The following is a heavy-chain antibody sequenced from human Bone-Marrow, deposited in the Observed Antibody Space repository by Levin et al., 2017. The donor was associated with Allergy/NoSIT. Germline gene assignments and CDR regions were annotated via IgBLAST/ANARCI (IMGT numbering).Heavy chain of an antibody. CDR2: ISGRGSKI. V-gene: IGHV3-48*01. J-gene: IGHJ4*02. CDR1: GFTFSNYA. CDR3: AREVKGRFDY. Sequence: PAGGSLRLSCAASGFTFSNYALNWVRQAPGKGLEWVSFISGRGSKIYYPDSVKGRFIISRDTHKTSLYLQMNSLRVEDTAVYYCAREVKGRFDYWGQGSLVSVSA. D-gene: IGHD2-21*01.